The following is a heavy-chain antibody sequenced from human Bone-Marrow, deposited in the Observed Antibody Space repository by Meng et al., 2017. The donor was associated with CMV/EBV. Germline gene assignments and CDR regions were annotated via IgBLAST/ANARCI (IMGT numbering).Heavy chain of an antibody. CDR1: GFTFSGAW. CDR2: IKSKYDGGTT. J-gene: IGHJ4*02. V-gene: IGHV3-15*07. Sequence: SCGGSGFTFSGAWMNWVRQARGKGLEWVGSIKSKYDGGTTEYAAPVEGRFTVSRDDSKNTVSLQMNSLQTEDTAVYYCATGGYYLDFWGLGILVTVSS. CDR3: ATGGYYLDF.